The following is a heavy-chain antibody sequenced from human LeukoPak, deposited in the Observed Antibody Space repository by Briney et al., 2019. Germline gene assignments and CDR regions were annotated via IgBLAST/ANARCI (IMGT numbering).Heavy chain of an antibody. Sequence: GGSLRLSCAASGFTFSDFYMSWIRQAPGKGLEWVSYISSSGSTIYYADSVKGRFTISRDNAKNSLYLQMNSLRAEDTAVYFCAKGSYYYDSTGYSPAPGDWGQGTLVTVSS. D-gene: IGHD3-22*01. CDR1: GFTFSDFY. V-gene: IGHV3-11*01. J-gene: IGHJ4*02. CDR2: ISSSGSTI. CDR3: AKGSYYYDSTGYSPAPGD.